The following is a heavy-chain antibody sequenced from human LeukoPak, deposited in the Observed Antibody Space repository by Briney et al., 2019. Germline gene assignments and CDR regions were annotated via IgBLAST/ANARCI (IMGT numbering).Heavy chain of an antibody. V-gene: IGHV4-39*07. CDR3: ARAATVTTAYGY. D-gene: IGHD4-11*01. CDR1: GGSISSSSYY. CDR2: INHSGST. Sequence: SETLSLTCTASGGSISSSSYYWGWIRQPPGKGLEWIGEINHSGSTNYNPSLKSRVTISVDTSKNQFSLKLSSVTAADTAVYYCARAATVTTAYGYWGQGTLVTVSS. J-gene: IGHJ4*02.